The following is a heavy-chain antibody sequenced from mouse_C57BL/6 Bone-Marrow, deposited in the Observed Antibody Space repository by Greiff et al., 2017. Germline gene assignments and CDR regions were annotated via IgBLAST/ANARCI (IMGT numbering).Heavy chain of an antibody. V-gene: IGHV1-82*01. CDR1: GYAFSSSW. CDR2: IYPGDGDT. Sequence: QVQLQQSGPELVKPGASVKISCKASGYAFSSSWMNWVKQRPGKGLEWIGRIYPGDGDTNYNGKFKGKATLTADKSSSTAYMQLSRLTSEDSAVYFCARSKDSYYFDYWGQGTTLTVSS. CDR3: ARSKDSYYFDY. J-gene: IGHJ2*01.